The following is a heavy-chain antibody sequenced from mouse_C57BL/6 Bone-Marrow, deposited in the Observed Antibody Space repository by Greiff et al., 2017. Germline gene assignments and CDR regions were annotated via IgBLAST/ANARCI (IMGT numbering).Heavy chain of an antibody. J-gene: IGHJ2*01. Sequence: QVQLQQPGAELVMPGASVKLSCKASGYTFTSYWMHWVKQRPGQGLEWIGEIDPSDSYTNYNQKFKGKSTLTVDKSSSTAYMQLSCLTSEDSAVYYCARYYYGSSDDFDDWDQGTTLTVSS. CDR3: ARYYYGSSDDFDD. CDR2: IDPSDSYT. V-gene: IGHV1-69*01. D-gene: IGHD1-1*01. CDR1: GYTFTSYW.